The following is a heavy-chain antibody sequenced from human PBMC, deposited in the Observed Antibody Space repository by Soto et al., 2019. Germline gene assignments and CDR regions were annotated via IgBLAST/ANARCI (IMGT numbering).Heavy chain of an antibody. V-gene: IGHV3-33*01. CDR3: ASEYCSGGRCYYYGMDV. CDR2: IWYDGSNK. Sequence: QVQLVESGGGVVQPGRSLRLSCAASGFTFSTYGMHWVRQAPDKGLEWVAVIWYDGSNKYYADSVKGRFTISRDNSKNTVYLQMNSLRAEDTAVYYCASEYCSGGRCYYYGMDVWGQGTTVTVSS. CDR1: GFTFSTYG. J-gene: IGHJ6*02. D-gene: IGHD2-15*01.